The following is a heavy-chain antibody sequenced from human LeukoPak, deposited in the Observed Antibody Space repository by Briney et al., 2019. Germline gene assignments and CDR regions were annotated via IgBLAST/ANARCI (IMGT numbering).Heavy chain of an antibody. J-gene: IGHJ4*02. CDR3: ATLMAHLDY. D-gene: IGHD2-8*01. V-gene: IGHV1-2*02. CDR2: INPNSGDT. CDR1: GYTFTDCH. Sequence: ASVTVSCKAFGYTFTDCHMHWVRQAPGQGLEWMGWINPNSGDTNYAQKFQGRVTMTRDTTISTAYMELSRLRSDGTAVFYCATLMAHLDYWGQGTLVTVSS.